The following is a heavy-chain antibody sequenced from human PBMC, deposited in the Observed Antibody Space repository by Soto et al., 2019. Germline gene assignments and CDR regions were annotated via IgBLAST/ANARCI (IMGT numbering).Heavy chain of an antibody. V-gene: IGHV1-69*06. J-gene: IGHJ3*02. Sequence: GASVKVSCKASGGTFSSYAISWVRQAPGQGLEWMGGIIPIFGTANYAQKFQGRVTITADKSTSTAYMELSGLRSEDTAVYYCARDRPHDFWSGYYSNDAFDIWGQGTMVTVSS. CDR1: GGTFSSYA. CDR3: ARDRPHDFWSGYYSNDAFDI. CDR2: IIPIFGTA. D-gene: IGHD3-3*01.